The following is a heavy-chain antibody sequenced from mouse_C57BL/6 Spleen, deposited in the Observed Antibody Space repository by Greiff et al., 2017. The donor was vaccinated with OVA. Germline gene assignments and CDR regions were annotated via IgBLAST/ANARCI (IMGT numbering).Heavy chain of an antibody. CDR3: TRIYDGYSRAMDY. CDR2: ISSGGDYI. J-gene: IGHJ4*01. Sequence: EVNLVESGEGLVKPGGSLKLSCAASGFTFSSYAMSWVRQTPEKRLEWVAYISSGGDYIYYADTVKGRFTISRDNARNTLYLQMSSLKSEDTAMYYCTRIYDGYSRAMDYWGQGTSVTVSS. CDR1: GFTFSSYA. D-gene: IGHD2-3*01. V-gene: IGHV5-9-1*02.